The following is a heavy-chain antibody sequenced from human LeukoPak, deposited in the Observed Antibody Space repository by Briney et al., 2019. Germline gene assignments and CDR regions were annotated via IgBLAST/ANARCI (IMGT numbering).Heavy chain of an antibody. V-gene: IGHV5-51*01. CDR3: ARDLDSRFDS. CDR2: IYPADSDT. Sequence: GESLKISCKGSGFSFTSNWIGWVRQMPGKGLEWMGIIYPADSDTRYSPSFQGQVAISADTSINTAYLQWTSLKASDTAMYYCARDLDSRFDSWGQGTLVTVPS. J-gene: IGHJ4*02. CDR1: GFSFTSNW. D-gene: IGHD3-22*01.